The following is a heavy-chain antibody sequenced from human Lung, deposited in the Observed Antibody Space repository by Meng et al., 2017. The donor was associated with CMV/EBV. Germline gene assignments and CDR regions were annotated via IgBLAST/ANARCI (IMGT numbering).Heavy chain of an antibody. CDR1: GCSISGGDYY. J-gene: IGHJ4*02. CDR2: IYYTGNT. CDR3: ARGGAGIGDAGDHFDY. V-gene: IGHV4-30-4*08. Sequence: VDLQASGPGLVKPSQTLSLTCTGSGCSISGGDYYWTWIRQPPGKGLEWIGYIYYTGNTYYNPSLKSRVTISVDTSKNQFSLRLSSVTAADTAVYYCARGGAGIGDAGDHFDYWGQGTLVTVSS. D-gene: IGHD4-17*01.